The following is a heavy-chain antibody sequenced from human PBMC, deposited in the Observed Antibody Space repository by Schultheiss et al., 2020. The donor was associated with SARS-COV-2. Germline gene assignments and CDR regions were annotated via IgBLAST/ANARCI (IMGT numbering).Heavy chain of an antibody. V-gene: IGHV1-18*01. CDR2: ISPWNGNT. CDR3: ARDYYDSSGYYYYYYYGMDV. J-gene: IGHJ6*02. D-gene: IGHD3-22*01. Sequence: ASVKVSCKASGYTFTSYGINWVRQAPGQGLEWMGWISPWNGNTNYEQKFRGRVTITADKSTSTAYMELSSLRSDDTAVYYCARDYYDSSGYYYYYYYGMDVWGQGTTVTVSS. CDR1: GYTFTSYG.